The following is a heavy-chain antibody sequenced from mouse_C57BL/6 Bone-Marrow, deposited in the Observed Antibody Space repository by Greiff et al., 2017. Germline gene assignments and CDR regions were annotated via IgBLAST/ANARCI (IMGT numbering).Heavy chain of an antibody. Sequence: EVKLEESGGGLVKPGGSLKLSCAASGFTFSDYGMHWVRQAPEKGLEWVAYISSGSSTIYYADTVKGRFTITRDNAKNTLFLQMTSLRSVDTAMYYCARKSHYYGSSLFAYWGQGTLVTVSA. CDR2: ISSGSSTI. J-gene: IGHJ3*01. V-gene: IGHV5-17*01. D-gene: IGHD1-1*01. CDR3: ARKSHYYGSSLFAY. CDR1: GFTFSDYG.